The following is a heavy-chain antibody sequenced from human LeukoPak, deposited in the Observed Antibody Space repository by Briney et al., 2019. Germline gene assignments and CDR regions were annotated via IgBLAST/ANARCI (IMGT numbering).Heavy chain of an antibody. Sequence: GESLKISFQGSGYGFTAYWIAWVRPVPGKGLEWMGIIYPGDSDTTYSPSFGGQVTISVDNSISTAYLQWSSLKASDTVMYYCARVYGRYLNSWGQGTLVTVYS. CDR3: ARVYGRYLNS. V-gene: IGHV5-51*01. D-gene: IGHD5/OR15-5a*01. CDR2: IYPGDSDT. CDR1: GYGFTAYW. J-gene: IGHJ4*02.